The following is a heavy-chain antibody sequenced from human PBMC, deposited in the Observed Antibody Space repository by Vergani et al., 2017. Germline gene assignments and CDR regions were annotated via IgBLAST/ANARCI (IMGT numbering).Heavy chain of an antibody. V-gene: IGHV4-59*06. J-gene: IGHJ5*02. CDR2: IYYSGST. Sequence: QVQLQESGPGLVKPSETLSLTCTVSGGSISSYYWSWIRQHPGKGLEWMGYIYYSGSTYYNPSHKSQVTISVDTSKNQFSLKLSSVTAADTAVYYCAREWGIAAAGKEENWFDPWGQGTLVTVSS. D-gene: IGHD6-13*01. CDR3: AREWGIAAAGKEENWFDP. CDR1: GGSISSYY.